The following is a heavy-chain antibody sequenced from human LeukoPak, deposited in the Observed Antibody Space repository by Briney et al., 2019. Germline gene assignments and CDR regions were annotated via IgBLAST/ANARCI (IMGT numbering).Heavy chain of an antibody. CDR2: IYSGGST. CDR3: AKDVGLVGATSFDY. Sequence: GGSLRLSCAASGFTVSSNYVSWVRQAPGKGLEWVSVIYSGGSTYYADSVKGRFTISRDNSKNTLYLQMNSLRAEDTAVYYCAKDVGLVGATSFDYWGQGTLVTVSS. CDR1: GFTVSSNY. J-gene: IGHJ4*02. V-gene: IGHV3-53*01. D-gene: IGHD1-26*01.